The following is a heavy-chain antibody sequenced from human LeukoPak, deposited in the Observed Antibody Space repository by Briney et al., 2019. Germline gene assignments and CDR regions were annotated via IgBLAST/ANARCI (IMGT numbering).Heavy chain of an antibody. CDR3: ARDLGGQWLGPRDWFDP. V-gene: IGHV1-18*01. Sequence: GASVKVSCKASGYTFTSYGISWVRQAPGQGLEWMGWISAYNGNTNYAQKLQGRVTMTTDTSTSTAYMELRSLRSDDTAVYYCARDLGGQWLGPRDWFDPWGQGTLVTVSS. D-gene: IGHD6-19*01. CDR1: GYTFTSYG. CDR2: ISAYNGNT. J-gene: IGHJ5*02.